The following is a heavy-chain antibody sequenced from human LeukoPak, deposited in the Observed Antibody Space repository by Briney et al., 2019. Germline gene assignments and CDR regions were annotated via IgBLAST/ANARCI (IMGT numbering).Heavy chain of an antibody. J-gene: IGHJ4*02. CDR1: GVSISSIHSY. CDR3: ARPLAAHNALFDF. V-gene: IGHV4-39*01. D-gene: IGHD2-15*01. Sequence: SETLSLTCTVSGVSISSIHSYWGWIRQTPGKGLEWIGSIYYTGSIYYNPSLSSRATISVDTSRNQFSLRLTSMTAADTAMYYCARPLAAHNALFDFWGQGTLVTVSS. CDR2: IYYTGSI.